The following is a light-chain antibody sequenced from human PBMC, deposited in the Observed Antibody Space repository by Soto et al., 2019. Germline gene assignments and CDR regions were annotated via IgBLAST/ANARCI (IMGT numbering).Light chain of an antibody. Sequence: QSALPQPPSASGSPGQSVTISCTGTSSDVGGYNYVSWYQQHPGKAPKLMIYEVSKRPSGVPDRFSGSKSGNTASLTVFGLQAEDEADYYCSSYAGSNAYVFGTGTKVTVL. V-gene: IGLV2-8*01. J-gene: IGLJ1*01. CDR2: EVS. CDR3: SSYAGSNAYV. CDR1: SSDVGGYNY.